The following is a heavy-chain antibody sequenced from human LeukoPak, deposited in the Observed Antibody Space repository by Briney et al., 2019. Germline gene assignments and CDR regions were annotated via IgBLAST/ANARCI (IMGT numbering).Heavy chain of an antibody. CDR3: ASSVVTISDY. Sequence: GGSLRLSCAASGFTFSSYAMNWVRQAPGEGLEWVSTISATGYTSYYADSVKGRFTISRDNSENTLYLQMNSLRAEDTAVYYCASSVVTISDYWGHGTLVTVSS. CDR2: ISATGYTS. D-gene: IGHD2-21*02. J-gene: IGHJ4*01. CDR1: GFTFSSYA. V-gene: IGHV3-23*01.